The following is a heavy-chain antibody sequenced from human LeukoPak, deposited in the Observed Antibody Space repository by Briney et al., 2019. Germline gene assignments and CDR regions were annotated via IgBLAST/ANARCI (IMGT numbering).Heavy chain of an antibody. D-gene: IGHD3-10*01. CDR3: ARRRTKSYYYGSGTNWFDP. J-gene: IGHJ5*02. CDR2: INHSGST. V-gene: IGHV4-34*01. CDR1: GGSISSYY. Sequence: PSETLSLTCTVSGGSISSYYWSWIRQPAGKGLEWIGEINHSGSTNYNPSLKSRVTISVDTSKNQFSLKLSSVTAADTAVYYCARRRTKSYYYGSGTNWFDPWGQGTLVTVSS.